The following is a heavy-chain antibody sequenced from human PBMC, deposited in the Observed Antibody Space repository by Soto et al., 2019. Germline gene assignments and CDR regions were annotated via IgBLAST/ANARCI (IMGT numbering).Heavy chain of an antibody. Sequence: QVQLVQSGADVKKPGASVKVSCKASGYTFSDYGVSWVRQAPGQGLEWMGWISSKNGNTNFAQKFRGRVTMTTDPSTSTGYMELKSLNPDDTAVYYWAREPPETPPDYWGQGTLVTVSS. V-gene: IGHV1-18*01. CDR2: ISSKNGNT. CDR3: AREPPETPPDY. J-gene: IGHJ4*02. CDR1: GYTFSDYG.